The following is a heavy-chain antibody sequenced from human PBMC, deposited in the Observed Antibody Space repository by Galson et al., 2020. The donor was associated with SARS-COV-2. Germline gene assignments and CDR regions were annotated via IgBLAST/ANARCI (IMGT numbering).Heavy chain of an antibody. V-gene: IGHV3-30-3*01. CDR1: AFTFSTYA. CDR3: ARAGLGYCSSTGCPTYYYYGMDV. D-gene: IGHD2-2*01. CDR2: ISYDGSNK. J-gene: IGHJ6*02. Sequence: TGGSLRLSCAASAFTFSTYAMHWVRQAPGKGLEWVAVISYDGSNKYYADSVKGRFTISRDNSKNTLYLQMNSLRAEDTAVYFCARAGLGYCSSTGCPTYYYYGMDVWGQGTTVTVSS.